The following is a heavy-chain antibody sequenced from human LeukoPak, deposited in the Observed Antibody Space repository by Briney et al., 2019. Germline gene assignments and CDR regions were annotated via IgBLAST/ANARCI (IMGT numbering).Heavy chain of an antibody. CDR1: GYSISSGYY. D-gene: IGHD6-13*01. CDR3: ARGGGSWPYYYYYYMDV. Sequence: SETLSLTCTVSGYSISSGYYWGWIRQPPGKGLEWIGSIYHSGSTYYNPSLKSRVTISVDTSKNQFSLKLSSVTAADTAVYYCARGGGSWPYYYYYYMDVWGKGTTVTVSS. J-gene: IGHJ6*03. V-gene: IGHV4-38-2*02. CDR2: IYHSGST.